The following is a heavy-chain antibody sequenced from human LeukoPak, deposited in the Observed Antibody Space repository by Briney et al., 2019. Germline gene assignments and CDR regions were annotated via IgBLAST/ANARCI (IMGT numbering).Heavy chain of an antibody. D-gene: IGHD4-17*01. CDR3: ARDRSTVTAYYYYGMDV. J-gene: IGHJ6*02. Sequence: GGSLRLSCAASGFTFSNYGMQWVRQAPGKGLEWVAGISYDGRNKYYADSVKGRFTISRDNSKNTLYLQMNSLRAEDTAVYYCARDRSTVTAYYYYGMDVWGPGAKVTVSS. V-gene: IGHV3-30*03. CDR2: ISYDGRNK. CDR1: GFTFSNYG.